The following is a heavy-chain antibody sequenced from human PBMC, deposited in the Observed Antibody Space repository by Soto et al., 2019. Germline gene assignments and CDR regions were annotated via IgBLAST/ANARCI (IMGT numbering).Heavy chain of an antibody. Sequence: PGGSLRLSCAASGFTFSSYWMSWVRQAPGKGLEWVANIKQDGSEKYYVDSVKGRFTISRDNAKNSLYLQMNSLRAEDTAVYYCARDMIQYYYGSGIALYFDYWGQGTLVTVSS. CDR1: GFTFSSYW. D-gene: IGHD3-10*01. CDR2: IKQDGSEK. J-gene: IGHJ4*02. V-gene: IGHV3-7*01. CDR3: ARDMIQYYYGSGIALYFDY.